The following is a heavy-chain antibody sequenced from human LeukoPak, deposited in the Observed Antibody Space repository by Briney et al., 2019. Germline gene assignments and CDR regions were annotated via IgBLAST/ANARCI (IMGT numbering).Heavy chain of an antibody. CDR1: GFVFSNYA. J-gene: IGHJ4*02. V-gene: IGHV3-23*01. Sequence: PGGSLRLSCVASGFVFSNYAMSRGRPAPGEGLGWVSAISITGGRTYYADSVKGRFTISRDNSKNTLFLQMLSLRVEDTAVYYCGVADILQWSSDQGNWGQGTLVTVSS. CDR2: ISITGGRT. D-gene: IGHD3-3*01. CDR3: GVADILQWSSDQGN.